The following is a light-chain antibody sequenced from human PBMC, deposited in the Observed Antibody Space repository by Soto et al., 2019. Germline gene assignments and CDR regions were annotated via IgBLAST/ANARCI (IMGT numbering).Light chain of an antibody. V-gene: IGKV3-15*01. CDR1: QRVSSD. CDR2: GAS. Sequence: EIVMTQSPATLSVSPGARSTPPARAQQRVSSDLAWYQQEPGQAPRLPIYGASTRAAGIPARFSGSGSGTEFTLTISSLQSEDFAVSYCQQYNNWPQWTFGQGTKVEIK. J-gene: IGKJ1*01. CDR3: QQYNNWPQWT.